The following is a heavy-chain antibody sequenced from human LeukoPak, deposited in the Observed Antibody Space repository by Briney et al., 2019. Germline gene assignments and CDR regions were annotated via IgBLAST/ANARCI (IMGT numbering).Heavy chain of an antibody. D-gene: IGHD6-19*01. CDR1: GFTFITYG. CDR2: ISYGDGRAK. Sequence: GGSLRLSCAASGFTFITYGIHWVRQAPGKGLEWVAVISYGDGRAKFYADSVKGRFTISRDNSKNTLYLQMNSLSAEDTAVYYCARKAVTGSGPAHFDYRGQGTLVTVSS. V-gene: IGHV3-30*03. CDR3: ARKAVTGSGPAHFDY. J-gene: IGHJ4*02.